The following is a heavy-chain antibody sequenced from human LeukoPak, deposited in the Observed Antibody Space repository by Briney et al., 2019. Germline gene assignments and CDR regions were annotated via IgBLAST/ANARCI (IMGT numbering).Heavy chain of an antibody. CDR1: GFTFSSYA. D-gene: IGHD3-22*01. CDR2: ISGSGGST. V-gene: IGHV3-23*01. Sequence: GGSLRLSWAASGFTFSSYAMSWVRQAPGKGLEWVSAISGSGGSTYYADSVKGRFTISRDNSKSTLYLQMNSLRAEDTAVYYCAKDARYYYDSSGYYDYWGQGTLVTVSS. CDR3: AKDARYYYDSSGYYDY. J-gene: IGHJ4*02.